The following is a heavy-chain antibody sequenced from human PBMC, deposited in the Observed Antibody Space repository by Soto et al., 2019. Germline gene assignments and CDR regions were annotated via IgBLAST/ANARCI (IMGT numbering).Heavy chain of an antibody. CDR3: ASNLQATTWLVLLENVFEI. CDR1: GLAFSNYW. V-gene: IGHV3-7*01. CDR2: IKYDGSER. D-gene: IGHD5-12*01. J-gene: IGHJ3*02. Sequence: PGGSLRLSCVASGLAFSNYWMSWVRQAPGKGPEWVANIKYDGSERYYVDSVKGRFTISRDNAENSLYLQMNSLRAEDTAVYYCASNLQATTWLVLLENVFEIWGQGTMVTVSS.